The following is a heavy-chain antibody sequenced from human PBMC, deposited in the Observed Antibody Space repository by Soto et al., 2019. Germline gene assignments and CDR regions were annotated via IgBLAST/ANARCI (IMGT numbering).Heavy chain of an antibody. CDR1: GGSITNYY. D-gene: IGHD3-16*01. V-gene: IGHV4-4*07. Sequence: SETLSLTCTVSGGSITNYYWSWIRQPAGKGLEWIGRMYTKERTNYNLSFKSRVTMSVDTSKNQFSLKLNAVTAADTAVYYCARDDYKDGEHNWFFRWRQGTLVTVDS. CDR3: ARDDYKDGEHNWFFR. CDR2: MYTKERT. J-gene: IGHJ5*02.